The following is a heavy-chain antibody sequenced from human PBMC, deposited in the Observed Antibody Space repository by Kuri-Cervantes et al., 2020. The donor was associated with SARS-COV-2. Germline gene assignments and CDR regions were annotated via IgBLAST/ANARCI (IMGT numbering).Heavy chain of an antibody. J-gene: IGHJ4*02. Sequence: SETLSLTCAVYGGSFSGYYWSWIRQPPGKGLEWIGEINHSGSTNYNPSLKSRVTISVDTSKNQFSLKLSSVTAADTAVYYCARTYCSGGSCFPGDYFDYWGQGTLVTFSS. CDR3: ARTYCSGGSCFPGDYFDY. V-gene: IGHV4-34*01. D-gene: IGHD2-15*01. CDR2: INHSGST. CDR1: GGSFSGYY.